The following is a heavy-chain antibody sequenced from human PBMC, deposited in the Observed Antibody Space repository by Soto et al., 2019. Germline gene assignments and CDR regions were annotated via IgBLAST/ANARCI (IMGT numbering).Heavy chain of an antibody. D-gene: IGHD3-3*01. CDR1: GYTFRNYA. J-gene: IGHJ5*01. CDR3: ARDAAFWSGRNLNWLDS. V-gene: IGHV1-18*04. CDR2: INTYKGDT. Sequence: QVHLVQSGAEVKEPGASVKVSCKASGYTFRNYAITWVRQAPGQGLEWMGWINTYKGDTNYAHKFQGRVTMTTDTSRSTAYLELRSLRSVATAMYYFARDAAFWSGRNLNWLDSWGQGTLVTVS.